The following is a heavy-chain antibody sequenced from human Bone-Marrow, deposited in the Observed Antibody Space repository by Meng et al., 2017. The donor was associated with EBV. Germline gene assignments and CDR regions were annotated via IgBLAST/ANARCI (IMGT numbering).Heavy chain of an antibody. CDR2: LIPMFGAP. D-gene: IGHD3-10*01. J-gene: IGHJ4*02. CDR3: ASESGRGYTPDY. CDR1: GGTFRSFV. V-gene: IGHV1-69*01. Sequence: QVEWVESGGGVKKPWSLGQCCCKSFGGTFRSFVISWVRQAPGQGLEWLGGLIPMFGAPNYAQKFQGRVTITADEYTSTHFMELSSLRSEDTAVYYCASESGRGYTPDYWGQGTLVTVSS.